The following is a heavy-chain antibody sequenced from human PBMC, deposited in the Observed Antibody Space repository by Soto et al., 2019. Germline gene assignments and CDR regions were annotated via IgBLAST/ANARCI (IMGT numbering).Heavy chain of an antibody. CDR3: AKEETSRGPRGDSSSWYGWFDP. J-gene: IGHJ5*02. Sequence: EVQLLESGGGLVQPGGSLRLSCAASGFTFSSHVMSWVRQAPGKGLEWVSAASARNSNTYYADSVKGRFTISRDNSKSTVDLQLDSLRVEDTAVYHCAKEETSRGPRGDSSSWYGWFDPWGQGTLVVVSS. D-gene: IGHD6-13*01. CDR1: GFTFSSHV. CDR2: ASARNSNT. V-gene: IGHV3-23*01.